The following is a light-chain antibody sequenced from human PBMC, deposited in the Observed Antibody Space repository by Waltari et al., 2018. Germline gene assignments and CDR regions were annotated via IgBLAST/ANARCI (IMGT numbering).Light chain of an antibody. CDR3: QQYGSSLYT. J-gene: IGKJ2*01. CDR1: QSVSSSY. V-gene: IGKV3-20*01. Sequence: LSPGERATLSCRASQSVSSSYLAWYQQKPGQAPMLLIYGASSRATGIPDMFSGSGSGTDFTLTISRLEPEDFAVYYCQQYGSSLYTFGQGTKLEIK. CDR2: GAS.